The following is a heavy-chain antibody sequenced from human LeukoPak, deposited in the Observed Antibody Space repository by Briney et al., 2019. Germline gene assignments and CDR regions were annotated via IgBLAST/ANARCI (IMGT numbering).Heavy chain of an antibody. CDR2: ISSNGNTI. Sequence: GGSLRLSCAASGFTFRNYYMIWIRQATGKGLEWLSYISSNGNTIYYADSVRGRFTVSRDNVKNSLFVEMNSLRAEDTAVYYCARDGYNYFDFWGQGTLVTVSS. V-gene: IGHV3-11*01. CDR3: ARDGYNYFDF. J-gene: IGHJ4*02. D-gene: IGHD1-1*01. CDR1: GFTFRNYY.